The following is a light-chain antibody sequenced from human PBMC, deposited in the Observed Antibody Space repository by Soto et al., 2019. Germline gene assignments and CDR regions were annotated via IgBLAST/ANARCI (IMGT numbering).Light chain of an antibody. J-gene: IGLJ7*01. CDR3: CSYAGTDSFVV. CDR1: RSDVGSYNL. Sequence: QSVLTQPASVSGSPGQSITISCAGTRSDVGSYNLVSWYQQLPGKAPKLIISEVNKRPSGVSSRFSGSKSGNTASLTISGLQADDEADYYCCSYAGTDSFVVFGGGTQLTVL. CDR2: EVN. V-gene: IGLV2-23*02.